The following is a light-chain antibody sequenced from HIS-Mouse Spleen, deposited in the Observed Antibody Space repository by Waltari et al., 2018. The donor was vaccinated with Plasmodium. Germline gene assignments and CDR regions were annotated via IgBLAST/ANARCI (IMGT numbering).Light chain of an antibody. CDR2: YAS. CDR1: QSVSSY. V-gene: IGKV3-11*01. CDR3: QQRSNWPPT. Sequence: EIVLTQSPATLSLSPGEIATLYGRASQSVSSYLAWYQQKPGQAPRLLIYYASNRATGIPASFSGSGSGTDFTLTISSLEPEDFAVYYCQQRSNWPPTFGQGTRLEIK. J-gene: IGKJ5*01.